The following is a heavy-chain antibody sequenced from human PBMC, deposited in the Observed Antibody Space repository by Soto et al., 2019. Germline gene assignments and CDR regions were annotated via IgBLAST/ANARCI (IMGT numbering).Heavy chain of an antibody. CDR3: ARDAPLPQGKWLNLDL. CDR1: GYSFTSYW. J-gene: IGHJ5*02. Sequence: PGESLKISCKGSGYSFTSYWIGWVRQMPGKGLEWMGIIYPGDSESRYSPSFQGQVTISADKSISTAYLQWSSLKASDIAMYYCARDAPLPQGKWLNLDLWGQGTPVTVSS. V-gene: IGHV5-51*01. CDR2: IYPGDSES. D-gene: IGHD5-12*01.